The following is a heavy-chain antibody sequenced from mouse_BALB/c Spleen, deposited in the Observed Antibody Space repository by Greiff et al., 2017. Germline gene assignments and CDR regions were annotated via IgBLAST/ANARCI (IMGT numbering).Heavy chain of an antibody. V-gene: IGHV1-7*01. CDR3: ARRVYGSFDY. D-gene: IGHD2-2*01. J-gene: IGHJ2*01. CDR1: GYTFTSYW. Sequence: VQLLQSGAELAKPGASVKMSCKASGYTFTSYWMHWVKQRPGQGLDWIGYINPSTGYTEYNQKFKDKATLTADKSSSTAYMQLSSLTSEDSAVYYCARRVYGSFDYWGQGTTLTVSS. CDR2: INPSTGYT.